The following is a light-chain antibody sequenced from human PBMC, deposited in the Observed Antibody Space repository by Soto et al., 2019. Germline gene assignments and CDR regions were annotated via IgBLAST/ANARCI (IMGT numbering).Light chain of an antibody. CDR1: SSDVGGYNF. CDR3: CSHSASIHWV. Sequence: QSALTQPASVSGSPGQSITISCTGTSSDVGGYNFVSWYQQHPGNAPKLIIHEVLNRPSWVSSRFSGSKSGNTASLTISGRQAEDDAVYYCCSHSASIHWVFGGGTKLTVL. J-gene: IGLJ3*02. CDR2: EVL. V-gene: IGLV2-14*03.